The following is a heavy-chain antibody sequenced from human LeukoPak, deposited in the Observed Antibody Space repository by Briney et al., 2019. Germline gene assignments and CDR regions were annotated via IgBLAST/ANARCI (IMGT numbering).Heavy chain of an antibody. Sequence: GGSLRLSCAASGFTFSSYSMNWVRQAPGKGLEWVSSISSSSSYIYYADSVKGRFTISRDNAKNSLYLQMNRLRAEDTAVYYCARDSLARWGASFDYWGQGTLVTVSS. CDR1: GFTFSSYS. D-gene: IGHD3-16*01. V-gene: IGHV3-21*01. CDR2: ISSSSSYI. CDR3: ARDSLARWGASFDY. J-gene: IGHJ4*02.